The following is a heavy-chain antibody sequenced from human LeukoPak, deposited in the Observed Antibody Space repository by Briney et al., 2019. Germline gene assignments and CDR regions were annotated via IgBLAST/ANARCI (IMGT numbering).Heavy chain of an antibody. CDR1: GGTFSSYA. D-gene: IGHD5-18*01. CDR2: IIPIFGTA. V-gene: IGHV1-69*05. CDR3: ARVGTAMATRYFDY. Sequence: SVKVSCKASGGTFSSYAISWVRQAPGQGLEWMGGIIPIFGTANYAQKFQGRVTITTDESTSTAYMELSSLRSGDTAVYYCARVGTAMATRYFDYWGQGTLVAVSS. J-gene: IGHJ4*02.